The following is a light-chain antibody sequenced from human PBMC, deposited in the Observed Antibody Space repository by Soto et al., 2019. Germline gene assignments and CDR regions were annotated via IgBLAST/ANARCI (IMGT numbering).Light chain of an antibody. V-gene: IGKV1-6*01. Sequence: ATQMTQSPSSLSASVGDRVTITCRASQDIGNDLGWYQQKPGKAPNLLIYAASSLQSGVPSRFSGSGSGTDFTLTISSLQPEDFATYYCQQANSFPITFGQGTRLEIK. CDR3: QQANSFPIT. J-gene: IGKJ5*01. CDR2: AAS. CDR1: QDIGND.